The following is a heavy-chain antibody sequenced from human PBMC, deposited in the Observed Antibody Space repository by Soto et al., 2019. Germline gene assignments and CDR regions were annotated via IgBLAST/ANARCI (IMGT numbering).Heavy chain of an antibody. V-gene: IGHV3-23*01. Sequence: EVQLLESGGGLVQPGGSLRLSCAASGFTFSSYAMSSVLQAPGKGLEWVSDISGSGGSTYYADSVKGRLTISRDNAKNTMYLQMNSLRAEDTAVYYCPKTPRAAVAGTNGYRGQGTLVTVSS. CDR3: PKTPRAAVAGTNGY. CDR2: ISGSGGST. J-gene: IGHJ4*02. CDR1: GFTFSSYA. D-gene: IGHD6-19*01.